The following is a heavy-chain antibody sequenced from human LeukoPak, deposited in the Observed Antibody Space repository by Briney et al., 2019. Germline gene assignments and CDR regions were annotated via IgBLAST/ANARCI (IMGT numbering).Heavy chain of an antibody. J-gene: IGHJ4*02. V-gene: IGHV3-7*03. CDR2: IKQDGSEK. D-gene: IGHD3-22*01. Sequence: GGSLRLSCAASGFIFSDYWMSWVRQAPGKGLEWVANIKQDGSEKYYVGFVKGRFTISRDNAKSSLYLQMNSLRAEDTAVYYCTREMVMIDYWGQGNLVTVSS. CDR3: TREMVMIDY. CDR1: GFIFSDYW.